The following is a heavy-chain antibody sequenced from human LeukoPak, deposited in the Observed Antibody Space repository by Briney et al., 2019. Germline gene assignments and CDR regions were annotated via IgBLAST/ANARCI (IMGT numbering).Heavy chain of an antibody. J-gene: IGHJ4*02. V-gene: IGHV3-23*01. Sequence: PGGSLRLSCAASGFTFSSYGMSWVRQAPGKGLEWVSGISGSGGSTYYADSVKGRFTISRDNSKNTLYLQMNSLRAEDTAVYYCARWGVRGVPMPLDYWGQGTLVTVSS. CDR3: ARWGVRGVPMPLDY. D-gene: IGHD3-10*01. CDR2: ISGSGGST. CDR1: GFTFSSYG.